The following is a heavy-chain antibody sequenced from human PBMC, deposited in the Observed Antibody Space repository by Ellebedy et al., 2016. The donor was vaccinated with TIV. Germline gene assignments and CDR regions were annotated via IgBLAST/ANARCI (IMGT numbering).Heavy chain of an antibody. Sequence: SETLSLTXTLSGGSFSSYYWSWIRQAAGKGLEWIGRSFMGGSTTYNPSLKNRVTMSADASTTQLSLSLSSVTAADTAVYFCARLRQSRDRSHWYFDLWGRGTLVTVSS. CDR1: GGSFSSYY. V-gene: IGHV4-4*07. CDR3: ARLRQSRDRSHWYFDL. D-gene: IGHD1-14*01. J-gene: IGHJ2*01. CDR2: SFMGGST.